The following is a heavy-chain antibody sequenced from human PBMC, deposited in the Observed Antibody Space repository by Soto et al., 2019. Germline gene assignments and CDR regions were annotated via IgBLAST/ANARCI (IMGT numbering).Heavy chain of an antibody. V-gene: IGHV4-4*07. Sequence: SETLSLTCTVSGASISGFYWSWIRKSAGKGLEWIGRIYATGTTDYNPSLKSRVMMSVDTSKKQFSLKLRSVTAADTAVYYCVRDGTKTLRDWLDPWGKG. CDR1: GASISGFY. D-gene: IGHD1-1*01. J-gene: IGHJ5*02. CDR3: VRDGTKTLRDWLDP. CDR2: IYATGTT.